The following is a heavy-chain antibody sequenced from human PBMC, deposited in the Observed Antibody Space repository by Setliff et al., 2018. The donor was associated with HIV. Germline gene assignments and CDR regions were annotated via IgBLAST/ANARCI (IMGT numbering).Heavy chain of an antibody. D-gene: IGHD3-3*01. J-gene: IGHJ4*02. Sequence: VASVKVSCKASGYTFTGNYIHWVRQAPGQGLEWMGWINPNSGGTNYEQKFQGRVTMTRDTSISTAYMELSRLRSDDTALYYCARTLYGSFSSFDYWGQGTLVTVSS. V-gene: IGHV1-2*02. CDR3: ARTLYGSFSSFDY. CDR2: INPNSGGT. CDR1: GYTFTGNY.